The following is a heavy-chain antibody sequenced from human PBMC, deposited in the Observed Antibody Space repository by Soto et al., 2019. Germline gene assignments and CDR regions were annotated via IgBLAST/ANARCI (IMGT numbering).Heavy chain of an antibody. CDR3: ARGYNWFDP. CDR1: GFTVSSNY. Sequence: EVQVVESGGGFIQPGGSLRLSCAASGFTVSSNYMTWVRQAPGKGLEWVSVIYSDGRTYYADSVKGRFTMSRDNSKNTVYLQMNSLRADDTAVYYCARGYNWFDPWGQGTLVTVSS. V-gene: IGHV3-53*01. J-gene: IGHJ5*02. CDR2: IYSDGRT.